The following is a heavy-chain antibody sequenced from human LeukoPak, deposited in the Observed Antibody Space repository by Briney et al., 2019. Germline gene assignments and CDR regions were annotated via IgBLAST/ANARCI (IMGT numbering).Heavy chain of an antibody. J-gene: IGHJ4*02. CDR1: GFTVSSNY. CDR3: AVWFGELYSNDY. V-gene: IGHV3-66*01. D-gene: IGHD3-10*01. Sequence: GGSLRLSCAASGFTVSSNYMSWVRQAPGKGLERVSVIYSGGSTYYADSVKGRFTISRDNSKNTLYLQMNSLRAEDTAVYYCAVWFGELYSNDYWGQGTLVTVSS. CDR2: IYSGGST.